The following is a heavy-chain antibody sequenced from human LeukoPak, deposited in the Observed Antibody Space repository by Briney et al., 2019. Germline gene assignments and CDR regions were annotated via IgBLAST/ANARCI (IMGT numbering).Heavy chain of an antibody. Sequence: SETLSLTCTLSGGSLSSISSYWGWIRQPPGRGLEGIGSIYYSGTTYYNPSLERPVPMSVRTSKNPFSLKLSSVTAADTAVYYCAREANSRGWSFALLYFGYWGQGTLVTVSS. V-gene: IGHV4-39*07. CDR2: IYYSGTT. J-gene: IGHJ4*02. CDR3: AREANSRGWSFALLYFGY. CDR1: GGSLSSISSY. D-gene: IGHD6-19*01.